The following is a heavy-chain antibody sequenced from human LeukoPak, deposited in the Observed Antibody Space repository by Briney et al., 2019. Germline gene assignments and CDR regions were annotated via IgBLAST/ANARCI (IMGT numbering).Heavy chain of an antibody. V-gene: IGHV1-2*02. CDR2: INPKSGGT. CDR3: ARDKDGMDA. J-gene: IGHJ6*02. D-gene: IGHD2-15*01. Sequence: ASVKVSCKASGNTFTDYYMNWVRQAPGQGLEWIGWINPKSGGTNYAQKFQGRVTMTRDTSISTAYMELNRLISDDSAVYYCARDKDGMDAWGQGTTVTVSS. CDR1: GNTFTDYY.